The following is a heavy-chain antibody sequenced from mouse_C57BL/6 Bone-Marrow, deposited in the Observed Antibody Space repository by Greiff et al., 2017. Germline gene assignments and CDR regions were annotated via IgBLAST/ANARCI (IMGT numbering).Heavy chain of an antibody. CDR1: GYTFTNYW. D-gene: IGHD4-1*01. CDR2: LYPGGGYT. CDR3: ARSLGHWYFDV. Sequence: VQLQQSGAELVRPGTSVKMSCKASGYTFTNYWIGWAKQRPGHGLAWIGDLYPGGGYTNYNEKFKGKATLTADKSSSTAYMQFSSLTSEDSAIYYCARSLGHWYFDVWGTGTTVTVSS. V-gene: IGHV1-63*01. J-gene: IGHJ1*03.